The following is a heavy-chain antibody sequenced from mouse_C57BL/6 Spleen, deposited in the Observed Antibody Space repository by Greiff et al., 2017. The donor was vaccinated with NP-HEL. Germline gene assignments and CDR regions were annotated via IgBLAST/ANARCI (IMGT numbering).Heavy chain of an antibody. CDR2: IDPENGDT. CDR1: GFNIKDDY. V-gene: IGHV14-4*01. Sequence: VQLQQSGAELVRPGASVKLSCTASGFNIKDDYMHWVKQRPEQGLEWIGWIDPENGDTEYASKFQGKATITADTSSNTAYLQLSSLTSEDTAVDYGTRGRGAMDDWGQGTSGTVSS. CDR3: TRGRGAMDD. J-gene: IGHJ4*01.